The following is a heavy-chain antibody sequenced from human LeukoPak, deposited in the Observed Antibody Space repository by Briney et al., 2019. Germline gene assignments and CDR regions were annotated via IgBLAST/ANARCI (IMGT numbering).Heavy chain of an antibody. D-gene: IGHD5-24*01. V-gene: IGHV3-30-3*01. Sequence: GRSLRLSCAASGFTFSSYAMHWVRQAPGEGLEWVAVISYDGSNKYYADSVKGRFTISRDNSKNTLYLQMNSLRAEDTAVYYCARDGGWLQHFDYWGQGTLVTVSS. CDR2: ISYDGSNK. CDR1: GFTFSSYA. CDR3: ARDGGWLQHFDY. J-gene: IGHJ4*02.